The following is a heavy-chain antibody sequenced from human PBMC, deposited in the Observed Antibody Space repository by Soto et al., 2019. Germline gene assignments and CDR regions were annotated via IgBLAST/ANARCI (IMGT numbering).Heavy chain of an antibody. Sequence: PSQTLSLTCAISGDSVSSNIAAWNCIRQSPSSCLEWLGRTYYRSKWYTDYPVSVKSRITINPDTSKNQFSLQLNSVAPEDTAVYYCARDLSGRLDYWGQGTLVTVSS. CDR2: TYYRSKWYT. V-gene: IGHV6-1*01. CDR1: GDSVSSNIAA. J-gene: IGHJ4*02. CDR3: ARDLSGRLDY. D-gene: IGHD6-25*01.